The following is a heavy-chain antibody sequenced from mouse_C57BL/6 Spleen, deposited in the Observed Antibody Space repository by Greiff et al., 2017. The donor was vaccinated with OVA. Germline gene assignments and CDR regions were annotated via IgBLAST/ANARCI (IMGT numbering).Heavy chain of an antibody. D-gene: IGHD1-1*01. Sequence: VQLQQSGPELVKPGASVKISCKASGYAFSSSWMNWVKQRPGKGLEWIGRIYPGDGGTNYNGKFKGKATLTADKSSSTAYMQLSSLTSEDSAVXFCASGGTTVVAGGWFADWGQGTLVTVSA. CDR3: ASGGTTVVAGGWFAD. J-gene: IGHJ3*01. V-gene: IGHV1-82*01. CDR2: IYPGDGGT. CDR1: GYAFSSSW.